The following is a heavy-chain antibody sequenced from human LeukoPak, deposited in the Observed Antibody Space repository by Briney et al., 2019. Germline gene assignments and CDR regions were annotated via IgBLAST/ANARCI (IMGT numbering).Heavy chain of an antibody. CDR2: IKYDGNED. J-gene: IGHJ4*02. V-gene: IGHV3-7*01. CDR1: GFTFSRYW. CDR3: KSGGAAPGSFDY. D-gene: IGHD1-1*01. Sequence: VQPGGSLRLSCAASGFTFSRYWMRWMRQAPGKGLEWVANIKYDGNEDYYVDSVKGRFSISRDNAKNSLYLQLNSLRVEDTAVYYCKSGGAAPGSFDYWGQGTLVTVSS.